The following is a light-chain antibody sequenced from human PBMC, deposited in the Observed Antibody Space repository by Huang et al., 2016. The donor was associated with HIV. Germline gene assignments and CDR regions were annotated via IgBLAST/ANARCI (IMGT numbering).Light chain of an antibody. CDR3: QQYDSLPPYT. Sequence: DIQMTQSPSSLSASVGDRVTITCQASQDISNFLNWYQQKPGKAPNLLIYDASNLQTGVPSRFSVAGSGTEFTLTISSLQPEDIATYYCQQYDSLPPYTFGQGTKLEIK. CDR1: QDISNF. CDR2: DAS. J-gene: IGKJ2*01. V-gene: IGKV1-33*01.